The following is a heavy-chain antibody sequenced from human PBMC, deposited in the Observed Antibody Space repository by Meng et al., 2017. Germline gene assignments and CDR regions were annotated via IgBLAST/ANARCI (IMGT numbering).Heavy chain of an antibody. J-gene: IGHJ4*02. Sequence: QVQLEQAVAALTTPGAAVTVYGKASGYTFTSYVIHWLRQAPGQRLERMEWMNPNSGNTGYAQKFQGRVTMTSKTSISTAYMELSSMRSEDTAVYYCGSGYGDYYFDYWGQGTLVTVSS. D-gene: IGHD4-17*01. V-gene: IGHV1-8*02. CDR2: MNPNSGNT. CDR3: GSGYGDYYFDY. CDR1: GYTFTSYV.